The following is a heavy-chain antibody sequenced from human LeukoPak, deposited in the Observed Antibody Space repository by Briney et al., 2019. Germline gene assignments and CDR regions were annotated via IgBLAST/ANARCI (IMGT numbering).Heavy chain of an antibody. D-gene: IGHD6-6*01. CDR2: INPNSGGT. CDR1: GYTFTGYY. V-gene: IGHV1-2*02. J-gene: IGHJ4*02. CDR3: ARDSVRSSSSTFDY. Sequence: ASVKVSCKASGYTFTGYYMHWVRQAPGQGLEWMGWINPNSGGTNYAQKFQGRVTMTRDTSISTAYMELSRLRSDDTAVYYCARDSVRSSSSTFDYWGQGTLVTVSS.